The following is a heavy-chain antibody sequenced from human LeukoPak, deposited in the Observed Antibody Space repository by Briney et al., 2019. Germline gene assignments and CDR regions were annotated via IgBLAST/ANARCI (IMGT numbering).Heavy chain of an antibody. J-gene: IGHJ4*02. Sequence: PSETLSLTCAVYGGSFSGYYWSWIRQPPGKGLEWIGYIYYSGSTNYNPSLKSRVTISVDTSKNQFSLKLSSVTAADTAVYYCARLLGRKDYWGQGTLVTVSS. CDR1: GGSFSGYY. D-gene: IGHD1-26*01. CDR3: ARLLGRKDY. V-gene: IGHV4-59*08. CDR2: IYYSGST.